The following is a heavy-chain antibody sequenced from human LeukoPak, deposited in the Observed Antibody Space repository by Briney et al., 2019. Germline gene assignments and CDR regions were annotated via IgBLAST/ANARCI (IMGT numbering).Heavy chain of an antibody. Sequence: PGGSLRLSCAASGFTFSRYGMHWLRQAPGTGLEWVAVNWYDGSNEDYLDSVRGRFTISRDNSENTLYLQMNSLRVEDTAVYYCARDRETTVTAFDYWGQGTLVTVSS. J-gene: IGHJ4*02. CDR3: ARDRETTVTAFDY. CDR1: GFTFSRYG. D-gene: IGHD4-17*01. V-gene: IGHV3-33*01. CDR2: NWYDGSNE.